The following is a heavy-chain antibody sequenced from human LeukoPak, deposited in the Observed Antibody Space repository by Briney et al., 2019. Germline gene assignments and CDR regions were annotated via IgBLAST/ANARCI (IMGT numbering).Heavy chain of an antibody. Sequence: ASVKVSCKASGYTFTGYYMHWVRQAPGQGLEWTGWINPNSGGTNYAQKFQGRVTMTRDTSISTAYMELSRLRSDDTAVYYCARVRVGVVPAAIYDYWGQGTLVTVSS. CDR3: ARVRVGVVPAAIYDY. V-gene: IGHV1-2*02. CDR1: GYTFTGYY. CDR2: INPNSGGT. J-gene: IGHJ4*02. D-gene: IGHD2-2*02.